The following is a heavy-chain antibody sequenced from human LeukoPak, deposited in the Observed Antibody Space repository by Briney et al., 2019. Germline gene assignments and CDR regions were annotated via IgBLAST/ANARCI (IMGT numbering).Heavy chain of an antibody. V-gene: IGHV1-18*01. D-gene: IGHD3-22*01. CDR3: ARDPRDYYDSSGYTYYFDY. CDR1: GYTFTSYG. J-gene: IGHJ4*02. Sequence: ASVKVSFKASGYTFTSYGISWVRQAPGQGLEWMGWISAYNGNTNYAQKLQGRVTMTTDTSTSTAYMELRSLRSDDTAVYYCARDPRDYYDSSGYTYYFDYWGQGTVLTVSS. CDR2: ISAYNGNT.